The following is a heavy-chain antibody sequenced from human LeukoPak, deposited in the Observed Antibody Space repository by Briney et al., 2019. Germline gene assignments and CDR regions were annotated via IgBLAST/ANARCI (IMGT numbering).Heavy chain of an antibody. J-gene: IGHJ5*02. V-gene: IGHV4-59*01. Sequence: SETLSLTCTVSGGSISSYYWSWIRQPPGKGLEWIGYIYYSGSTNYNPSLKSRVTISVDTSKNQFSLKLSSVTAADTAVYYCAREMPGYSGSWYGNWFDPWGQGTLVTVSS. D-gene: IGHD6-13*01. CDR3: AREMPGYSGSWYGNWFDP. CDR2: IYYSGST. CDR1: GGSISSYY.